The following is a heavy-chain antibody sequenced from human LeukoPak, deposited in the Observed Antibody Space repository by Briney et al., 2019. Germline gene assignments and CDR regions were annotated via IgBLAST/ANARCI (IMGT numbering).Heavy chain of an antibody. D-gene: IGHD1-14*01. Sequence: GGSLRLSCTASGITFSDYYLNWIRQAPGKGLEWLSFISRGGSPIYYADSVKGRFTISRDNAKNSLYLQMNSLRVEDTAMYYCVITAGPPTDHWGQGALVTVSS. J-gene: IGHJ4*01. CDR1: GITFSDYY. CDR2: ISRGGSPI. CDR3: VITAGPPTDH. V-gene: IGHV3-11*04.